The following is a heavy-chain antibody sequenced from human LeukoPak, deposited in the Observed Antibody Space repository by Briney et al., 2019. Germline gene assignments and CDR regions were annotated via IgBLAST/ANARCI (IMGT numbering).Heavy chain of an antibody. CDR2: ISGSGGST. CDR1: GFTFSSYA. CDR3: AKDSLLYDGYFDY. J-gene: IGHJ4*02. D-gene: IGHD2-2*02. Sequence: GGSLRLSCAASGFTFSSYAMSWVRQAPGKGLEWVSAISGSGGSTYYADSVKGRFTISRGNSKNTLYLQMNSLRAEDTAVYYCAKDSLLYDGYFDYWGQGTLVTVSS. V-gene: IGHV3-23*01.